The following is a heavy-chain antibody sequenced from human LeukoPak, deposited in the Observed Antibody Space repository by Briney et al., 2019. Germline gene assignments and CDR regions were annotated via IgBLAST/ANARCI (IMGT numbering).Heavy chain of an antibody. CDR2: INPNSGGT. Sequence: ASVKVSCKASGYTFTGYYMHWVRQAPGQGLEWMGWINPNSGGTNYAQKFQGWVTMTRDTSISTAYMELSRLRSDDTAVYYCARSSGYDSPDAFDIWGQGTMVTVSS. CDR3: ARSSGYDSPDAFDI. D-gene: IGHD5-12*01. V-gene: IGHV1-2*04. CDR1: GYTFTGYY. J-gene: IGHJ3*02.